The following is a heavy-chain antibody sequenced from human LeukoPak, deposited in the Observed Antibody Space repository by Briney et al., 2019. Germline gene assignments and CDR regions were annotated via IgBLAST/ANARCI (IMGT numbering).Heavy chain of an antibody. D-gene: IGHD6-6*01. V-gene: IGHV4-59*02. Sequence: SETLSLTCTLSYRSVSVYYWSWIRQPPGKGLEWIGYIYYSGSTNYNPSLKSRVTISVDTSESQFSLKLTSVAAALSYVYCCARDRVYSSSGLVWFDPWGHGILVTVSS. CDR2: IYYSGST. J-gene: IGHJ5*02. CDR1: YRSVSVYY. CDR3: ARDRVYSSSGLVWFDP.